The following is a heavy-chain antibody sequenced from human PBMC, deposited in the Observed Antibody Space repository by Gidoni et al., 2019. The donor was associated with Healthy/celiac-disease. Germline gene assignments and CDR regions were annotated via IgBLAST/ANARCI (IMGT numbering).Heavy chain of an antibody. CDR3: ARDRGLMVYATTYYYYYGMDV. J-gene: IGHJ6*02. D-gene: IGHD2-8*01. Sequence: EVQLVESGGVLVKPGGSLRLSCAASGFTFRSYSMNCVRQAPGKGLEWVSSISSSSSYIYYADSVKGRFTISRDNAKNSLYLQMNSLRAEDTAVYYCARDRGLMVYATTYYYYYGMDVWGQGTTVTVSS. V-gene: IGHV3-21*01. CDR1: GFTFRSYS. CDR2: ISSSSSYI.